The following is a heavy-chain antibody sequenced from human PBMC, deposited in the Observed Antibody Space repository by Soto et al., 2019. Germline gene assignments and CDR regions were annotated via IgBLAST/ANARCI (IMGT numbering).Heavy chain of an antibody. Sequence: GGPLRLSCAASGFTFSSYAMHWVLQAPGKGLEWVAVISYDGSNKYYAASVKGRFTISGEKSKNTLYLQMNSLSAEDTAVYHWARDWPRQWMANYYYYGMDVWGRGTTVTVSS. J-gene: IGHJ6*02. CDR2: ISYDGSNK. CDR1: GFTFSSYA. CDR3: ARDWPRQWMANYYYYGMDV. V-gene: IGHV3-30-3*01. D-gene: IGHD6-19*01.